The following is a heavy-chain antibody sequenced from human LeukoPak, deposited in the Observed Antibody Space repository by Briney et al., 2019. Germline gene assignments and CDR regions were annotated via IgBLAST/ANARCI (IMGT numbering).Heavy chain of an antibody. V-gene: IGHV3-7*01. CDR1: GFTFSSYW. J-gene: IGHJ4*02. Sequence: GSLRLSCAASGFTFSSYWMSWVRQAPGKGLEWVANIKQDGSEKYYVDSVKGRFTISRDNAKNSLYLQMNSLRAEDTAVYYCARGGPFLPYYFDYWGQGTLVTVSS. D-gene: IGHD3-3*01. CDR3: ARGGPFLPYYFDY. CDR2: IKQDGSEK.